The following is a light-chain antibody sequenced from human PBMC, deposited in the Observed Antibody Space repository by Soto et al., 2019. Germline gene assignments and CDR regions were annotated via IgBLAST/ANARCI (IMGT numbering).Light chain of an antibody. V-gene: IGKV3-20*01. J-gene: IGKJ1*01. Sequence: EIGLTQSPGTLSLSPGERATLSCRASQSVSSSYLAWSQQKPGQAPRLLIYGASSRATGIPARFSGSGSGTEFTLTISSLQPEDVASYYSQKSDRAPTFAPVTK. CDR2: GAS. CDR1: QSVSSSY. CDR3: QKSDRAPT.